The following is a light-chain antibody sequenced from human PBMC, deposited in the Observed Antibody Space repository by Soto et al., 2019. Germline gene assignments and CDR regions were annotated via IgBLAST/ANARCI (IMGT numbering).Light chain of an antibody. CDR3: QQLNSFPIA. CDR2: GES. V-gene: IGKV1-9*01. CDR1: QGISSF. Sequence: IQLTQSPSSLSASVGDRVTITCRASQGISSFLAWYQQKPGRAPKLLIYGESTLQSGVPSRLSGSGSGTDFTLTISSLQPEDFATYYCQQLNSFPIAFGPGTKVEIQ. J-gene: IGKJ3*01.